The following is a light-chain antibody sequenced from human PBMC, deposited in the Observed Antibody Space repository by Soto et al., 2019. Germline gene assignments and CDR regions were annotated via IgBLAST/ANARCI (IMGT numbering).Light chain of an antibody. CDR2: RNN. CDR3: AAWDDSLSGHVV. J-gene: IGLJ2*01. V-gene: IGLV1-47*01. Sequence: QSVLTQPPSASGTPGQRVAISCSGSSSNIGTNYIYWYQQLPGTAPKLLIYRNNQRPSWVPDRFSGSKSGTSASLAISWLRSEDEADYYCAAWDDSLSGHVVFGGGTKVTVL. CDR1: SSNIGTNY.